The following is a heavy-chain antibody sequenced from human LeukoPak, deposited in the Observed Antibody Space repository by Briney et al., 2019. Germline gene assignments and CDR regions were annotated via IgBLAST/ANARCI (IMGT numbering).Heavy chain of an antibody. V-gene: IGHV4-30-4*08. CDR3: ARDCTYMRFGELLYGMDV. J-gene: IGHJ6*02. CDR1: GGSISSSSYY. Sequence: PSETLSLTCAVSGGSISSSSYYWGWIRQPPGKGLEWIGYIYYSGSTYYNPSLKGRVTISVDTSKNQFSLKLSSVTAADTAVYYCARDCTYMRFGELLYGMDVWGQGTTVTVSS. D-gene: IGHD3-10*01. CDR2: IYYSGST.